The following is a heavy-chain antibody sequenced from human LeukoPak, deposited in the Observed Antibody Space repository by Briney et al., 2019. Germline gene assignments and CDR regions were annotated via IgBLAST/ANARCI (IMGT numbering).Heavy chain of an antibody. CDR1: GFTFSGSA. CDR3: TGNYYGSGSYADFDY. D-gene: IGHD3-10*01. CDR2: IRSTANGYAT. J-gene: IGHJ4*02. V-gene: IGHV3-73*01. Sequence: GGSLRLACAASGFTFSGSALHWVRQASGKGLEWVGRIRSTANGYATAYAASVKGRFTISRDDSKNTAYLQMDSLKTEDTAVYYCTGNYYGSGSYADFDYWGQGTLVTVSS.